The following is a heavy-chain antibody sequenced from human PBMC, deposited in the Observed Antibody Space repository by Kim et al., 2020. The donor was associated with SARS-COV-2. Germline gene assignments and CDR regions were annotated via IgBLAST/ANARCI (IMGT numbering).Heavy chain of an antibody. CDR1: GGSISSSSYY. CDR2: IYYSGST. CDR3: ARLGEPYSSSWYEYYFDY. Sequence: SETLSLTCTVSGGSISSSSYYWGWIRQPPGKGLEWIGSIYYSGSTYYNPSLKSRVTISVDTSKNQFSLKLSSVTAADTAVYYCARLGEPYSSSWYEYYFDYWGQGTLVTVSS. D-gene: IGHD6-13*01. J-gene: IGHJ4*02. V-gene: IGHV4-39*01.